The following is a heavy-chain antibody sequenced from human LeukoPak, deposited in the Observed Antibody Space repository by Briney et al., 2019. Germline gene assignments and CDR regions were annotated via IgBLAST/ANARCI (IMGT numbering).Heavy chain of an antibody. D-gene: IGHD1-14*01. V-gene: IGHV3-66*02. J-gene: IGHJ4*02. CDR1: GLSVSTNY. CDR2: IYRGGTT. CDR3: ARDRHSRNQVGEIFYFDH. Sequence: QPGGSLRLSCAVSGLSVSTNYMSWVRQAPGKGLEWVSVIYRGGTTYYADSVRGRFSISRDNSKNTLSLQMNSLRTEDTAVYYCARDRHSRNQVGEIFYFDHWGQGTLVSVSS.